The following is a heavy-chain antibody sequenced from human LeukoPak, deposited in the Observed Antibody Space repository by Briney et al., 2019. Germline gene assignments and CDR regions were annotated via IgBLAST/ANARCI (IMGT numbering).Heavy chain of an antibody. CDR1: GYTFTTYD. CDR3: ARGPPTAQYFQH. D-gene: IGHD1-1*01. CDR2: INPNSGNT. J-gene: IGHJ1*01. V-gene: IGHV1-8*03. Sequence: ASVKVSCKASGYTFTTYDINWVRQATGQGLQWMGWINPNSGNTGYAQKFQGRIAITRNTSISTVYMELSSLRSEDTAVYYCARGPPTAQYFQHWGQGTLVTVSS.